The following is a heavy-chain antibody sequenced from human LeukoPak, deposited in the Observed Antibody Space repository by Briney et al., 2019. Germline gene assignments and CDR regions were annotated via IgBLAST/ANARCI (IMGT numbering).Heavy chain of an antibody. Sequence: GSLRLSCAASGFTFSSYAMNWVRQAPGKGLEWVSAVSGSGGRTYYADSVKGRFTISRDNSKNTLYLQMNSLRAEDTAVYYCAKGADYYYYYGMDVWGQGTTVTVSS. CDR1: GFTFSSYA. D-gene: IGHD6-19*01. CDR2: VSGSGGRT. V-gene: IGHV3-23*01. J-gene: IGHJ6*02. CDR3: AKGADYYYYYGMDV.